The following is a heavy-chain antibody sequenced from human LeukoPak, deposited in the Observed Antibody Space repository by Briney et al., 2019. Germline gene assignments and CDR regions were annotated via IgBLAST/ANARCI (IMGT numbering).Heavy chain of an antibody. Sequence: SETLSLTCNVSGGSISSNYWSWIRQPAGKGLEWIGRIYTSGSTSYNPSLESRVTMSVDTSKNQFSLNLRSVTAADTAVYYCARWTSSSWYRFDYWGQGTLVTVSS. D-gene: IGHD6-13*01. V-gene: IGHV4-4*07. CDR3: ARWTSSSWYRFDY. CDR1: GGSISSNY. J-gene: IGHJ4*02. CDR2: IYTSGST.